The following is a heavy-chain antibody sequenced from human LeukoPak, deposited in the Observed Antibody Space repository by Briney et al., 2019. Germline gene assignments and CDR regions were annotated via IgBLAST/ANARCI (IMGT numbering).Heavy chain of an antibody. V-gene: IGHV4-61*08. D-gene: IGHD3-10*01. CDR3: ARSSIGGLFDY. J-gene: IGHJ4*02. Sequence: SQTLSLTCTVSGGSISSGGYYWSWIRQPPGKGLEWIGYIYYSGSTNYNPSLKSRVTISVDTSKNQFSLKLSSVTAADTAVYYCARSSIGGLFDYWGQGTLVTVSS. CDR1: GGSISSGGYY. CDR2: IYYSGST.